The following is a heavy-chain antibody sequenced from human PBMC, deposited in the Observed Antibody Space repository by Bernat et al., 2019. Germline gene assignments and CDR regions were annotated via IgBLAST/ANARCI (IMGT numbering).Heavy chain of an antibody. CDR3: ATNSRELTTVTYFDY. J-gene: IGHJ4*02. CDR1: GGSISSSSYY. CDR2: IYYSGST. V-gene: IGHV4-39*01. Sequence: QLQLQESGPGLVKPSETLSLTCTASGGSISSSSYYWGWIRQPPGKGLEWIGSIYYSGSTYYNPSLKSRVTISVDTSKNQFSLKLSSVTAADTAVYYCATNSRELTTVTYFDYWGQGTLVTVSS. D-gene: IGHD4-11*01.